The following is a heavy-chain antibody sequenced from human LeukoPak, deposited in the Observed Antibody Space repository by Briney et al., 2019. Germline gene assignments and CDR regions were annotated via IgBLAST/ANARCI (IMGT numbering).Heavy chain of an antibody. CDR2: SIAILGLA. J-gene: IGHJ4*02. CDR1: VGTFSSYA. V-gene: IGHV1-69*04. Sequence: SVKVSCKASVGTFSSYAISWVRQAPGQGLEWMGRSIAILGLANYAQKFQGRVTITAHKSTSTAYMELSSLRSEDTAVYSCARRSVVVGASGGYYFDYWGQGTLVTVSS. D-gene: IGHD1-26*01. CDR3: ARRSVVVGASGGYYFDY.